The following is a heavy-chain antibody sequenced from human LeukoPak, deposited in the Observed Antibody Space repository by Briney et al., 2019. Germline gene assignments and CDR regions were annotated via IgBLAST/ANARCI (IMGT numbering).Heavy chain of an antibody. CDR3: ARLDYVWGSYRYPRKAFDI. J-gene: IGHJ3*02. CDR1: GGSFSGYY. Sequence: SETLSLTCAVYGGSFSGYYWSWIRQPPGKGLEWIGEINHSGSTNYNPSLKSQVTISVDTSKNQFSLKLSSVTATDTAVYYCARLDYVWGSYRYPRKAFDIWGQGTMVTVSS. D-gene: IGHD3-16*02. CDR2: INHSGST. V-gene: IGHV4-34*01.